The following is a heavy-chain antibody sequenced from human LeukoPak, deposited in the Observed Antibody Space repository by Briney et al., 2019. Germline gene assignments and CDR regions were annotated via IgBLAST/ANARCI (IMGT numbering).Heavy chain of an antibody. Sequence: SETLSLTCTVPGDSMTNYYWNWIRQPPGKGLEWIGYIHHSGATNYNPSLKSRLTISVDTSKIQYSLKLPSVSAADTAMYFCAKTGSLMGRFFDYWGQGSQLIVSS. J-gene: IGHJ4*02. CDR3: AKTGSLMGRFFDY. CDR2: IHHSGAT. V-gene: IGHV4-59*01. CDR1: GDSMTNYY. D-gene: IGHD3-10*01.